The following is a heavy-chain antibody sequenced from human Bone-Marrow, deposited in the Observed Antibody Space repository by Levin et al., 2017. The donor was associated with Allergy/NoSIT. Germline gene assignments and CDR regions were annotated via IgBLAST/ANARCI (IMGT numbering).Heavy chain of an antibody. CDR2: ISDDGRDI. Sequence: GESLKISCTASGFTFSSHGMHWVRQAPGKGLEWVAVISDDGRDIFYADPVKGRFTISRDNFKSTLYLQLNSLRAEDRGVYYCARDLSDTTMVFYYWGQGTLVTVSS. CDR1: GFTFSSHG. J-gene: IGHJ4*02. CDR3: ARDLSDTTMVFYY. D-gene: IGHD5-18*01. V-gene: IGHV3-30*03.